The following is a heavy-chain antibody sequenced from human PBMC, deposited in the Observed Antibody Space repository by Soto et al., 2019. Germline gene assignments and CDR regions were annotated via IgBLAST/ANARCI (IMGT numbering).Heavy chain of an antibody. CDR2: IIPIFGTA. J-gene: IGHJ6*02. CDR1: GGTFSSYA. V-gene: IGHV1-69*12. CDR3: ARGINATIFGVVIAQNYYYGMDV. Sequence: QVQLVQSGAEVKKPGSSVKVSCKASGGTFSSYAISWVRQAPGQGLEWMGGIIPIFGTANYAQKFQGRVTITANESTSTDYMELSSLRSEDTAVYYCARGINATIFGVVIAQNYYYGMDVWGQGTTVTVSS. D-gene: IGHD3-3*01.